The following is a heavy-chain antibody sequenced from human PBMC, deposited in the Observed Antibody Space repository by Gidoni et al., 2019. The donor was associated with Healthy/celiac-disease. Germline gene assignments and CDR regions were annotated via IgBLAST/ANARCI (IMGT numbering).Heavy chain of an antibody. J-gene: IGHJ5*02. V-gene: IGHV4-39*01. D-gene: IGHD2-2*01. CDR1: GGSISSSSYY. CDR3: ASALAIVVVPAAMRRGWFDP. Sequence: QLQLQESGPGLVKPSETLSLTCTVSGGSISSSSYYWGWIRQPPGKGLEWIGSIYYSGSTYYNPSLKSRVIISVDTSKNQFSLKLSSVTAADTAVYYCASALAIVVVPAAMRRGWFDPWGQGTLVTVSS. CDR2: IYYSGST.